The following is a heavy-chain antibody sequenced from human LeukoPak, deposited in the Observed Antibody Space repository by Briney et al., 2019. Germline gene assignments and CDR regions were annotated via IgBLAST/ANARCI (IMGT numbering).Heavy chain of an antibody. J-gene: IGHJ3*02. V-gene: IGHV3-30*02. CDR2: IRYDGSNK. Sequence: RGGSLRLSCAASGFTFSSYGMHWVRQAPGKGLEWVAFIRYDGSNKYYADSVKGRFTISRDNSKNTLYLQMNSLRAEDTAVYYCAKWCSGGSCYGAFDIWGQGTMVTVSS. CDR1: GFTFSSYG. CDR3: AKWCSGGSCYGAFDI. D-gene: IGHD2-15*01.